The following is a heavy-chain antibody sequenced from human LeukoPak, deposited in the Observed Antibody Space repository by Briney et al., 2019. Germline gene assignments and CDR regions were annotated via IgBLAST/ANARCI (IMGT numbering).Heavy chain of an antibody. Sequence: SGTLSLTCTVSGGSIRSSSYYWGWIRQPPGKGLEWIGSIYYSGSTYYNASLKSRGTISVDTSKNQFSLKLNSVTAADTAVYFCARQVVAVAGTGYFDYWGQGTLVTVSS. J-gene: IGHJ4*02. CDR1: GGSIRSSSYY. CDR2: IYYSGST. D-gene: IGHD6-19*01. CDR3: ARQVVAVAGTGYFDY. V-gene: IGHV4-39*01.